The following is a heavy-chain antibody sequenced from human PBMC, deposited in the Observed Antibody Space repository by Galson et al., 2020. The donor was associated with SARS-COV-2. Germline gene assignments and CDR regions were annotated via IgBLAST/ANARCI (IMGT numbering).Heavy chain of an antibody. CDR2: ISYDGSNK. J-gene: IGHJ4*02. CDR1: GFTFSSYG. V-gene: IGHV3-30*18. CDR3: AKEGPAAIPATRDY. Sequence: GGSLRLSCAASGFTFSSYGMHWVRQAPGKGLEWVAVISYDGSNKYYADSVKGRFTISRDNSKNTLYLQMNSLRAEDTAVYYCAKEGPAAIPATRDYWGEGTLVTVSS. D-gene: IGHD2-2*02.